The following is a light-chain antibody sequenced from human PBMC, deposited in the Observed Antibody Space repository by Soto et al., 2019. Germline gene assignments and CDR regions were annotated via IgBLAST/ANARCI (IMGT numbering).Light chain of an antibody. J-gene: IGKJ4*01. CDR2: GAS. CDR3: QKYTNRPALT. Sequence: EIVMTQSPATLSVSPGERATLSCRASQSVSGNLAWYQQKPGQATSLLIYGASTMATGIPARFSGSGSGTEFTLTISSLQSEDFAVYYCQKYTNRPALTFGGVTKVEVK. V-gene: IGKV3D-15*01. CDR1: QSVSGN.